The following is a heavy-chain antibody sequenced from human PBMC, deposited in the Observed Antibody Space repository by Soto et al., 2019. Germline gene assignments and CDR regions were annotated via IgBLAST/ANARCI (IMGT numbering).Heavy chain of an antibody. V-gene: IGHV1-69*12. D-gene: IGHD3-22*01. Sequence: QVQLVQSGAEVKKPGSSVKVSCKASGGTFSSYAISWVRQAPGQGLEWMGGIIPIFGTANYAQKFQGRVTITADESTSTAYMELSSLRSDDTAVYYCARDTYSGYDSSGYYSYAFDIWGQGTMVTVSS. CDR3: ARDTYSGYDSSGYYSYAFDI. CDR1: GGTFSSYA. J-gene: IGHJ3*02. CDR2: IIPIFGTA.